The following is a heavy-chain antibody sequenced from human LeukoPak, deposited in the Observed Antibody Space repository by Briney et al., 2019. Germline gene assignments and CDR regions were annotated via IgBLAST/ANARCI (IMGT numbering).Heavy chain of an antibody. Sequence: SGGSLRLSCAASGFPFSSYWMSWVRQAPGKGLEWVANIKQDGGEKFYVDSVKGRFTISRDNAKNSLYLQMDSLRAEDTAVYYCAREDHSNYNYWGQGTLVTVSS. CDR2: IKQDGGEK. J-gene: IGHJ4*02. CDR3: AREDHSNYNY. V-gene: IGHV3-7*01. CDR1: GFPFSSYW. D-gene: IGHD4-11*01.